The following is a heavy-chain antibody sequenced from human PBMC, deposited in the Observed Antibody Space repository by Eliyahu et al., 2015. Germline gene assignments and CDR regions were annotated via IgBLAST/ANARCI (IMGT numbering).Heavy chain of an antibody. CDR3: ARERVYQLLDYFDY. D-gene: IGHD2-2*01. V-gene: IGHV3-11*01. CDR1: GFTXXDYY. J-gene: IGHJ4*02. CDR2: ISSSGSTI. Sequence: QVQLVESGGGLVKPGGSXRLXCAAXGFTXXDYYMSWIRPAPGKGLEWVSYISSSGSTIYYADSVKGRFTISRDNAKNSLYLQMNSLRAEDTAVYYCARERVYQLLDYFDYWGQGTLVTVSS.